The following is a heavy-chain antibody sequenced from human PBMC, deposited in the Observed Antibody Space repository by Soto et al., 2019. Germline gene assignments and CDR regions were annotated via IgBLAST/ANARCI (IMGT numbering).Heavy chain of an antibody. Sequence: SETLSLTCAVSGYSISGGYYCGWIRQPPGKGLQWIGNMYHSGNTYYNPSLKSRVTISLDTSRNQFSLKLRSVTAADEAVYYCARVSYFDGGGFYYYFDPWGQGTLVTVSS. J-gene: IGHJ4*02. CDR2: MYHSGNT. D-gene: IGHD3-22*01. CDR3: ARVSYFDGGGFYYYFDP. V-gene: IGHV4-38-2*01. CDR1: GYSISGGYY.